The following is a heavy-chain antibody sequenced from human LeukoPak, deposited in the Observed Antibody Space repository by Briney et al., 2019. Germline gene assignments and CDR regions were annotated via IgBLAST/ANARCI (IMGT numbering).Heavy chain of an antibody. CDR1: GFSFGSYG. J-gene: IGHJ4*02. CDR2: ISHEGSYQ. V-gene: IGHV3-30*03. Sequence: GGSLRLSCVASGFSFGSYGIHWVRQAPGKGLEWVAVISHEGSYQNYADSVKGRFTISRDNSKNRVFLQMNSLSAEDTGVYYCARTREQWQVLDYWGQGTLVTVSS. D-gene: IGHD6-19*01. CDR3: ARTREQWQVLDY.